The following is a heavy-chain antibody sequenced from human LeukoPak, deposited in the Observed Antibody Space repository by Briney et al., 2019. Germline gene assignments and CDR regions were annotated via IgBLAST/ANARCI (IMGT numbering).Heavy chain of an antibody. CDR3: ARDNMVRGVMGNWFDP. CDR1: GGTFSSYA. V-gene: IGHV1-69*01. J-gene: IGHJ5*02. CDR2: IIPIFGTA. D-gene: IGHD3-10*01. Sequence: GSSVKVSCKAPGGTFSSYAISWVRQAPGQGLEWMGGIIPIFGTANYAQKFQGRVTITADESTSTAYMELSSLRSEHEAVYHSARDNMVRGVMGNWFDPWGEGTLVTVSS.